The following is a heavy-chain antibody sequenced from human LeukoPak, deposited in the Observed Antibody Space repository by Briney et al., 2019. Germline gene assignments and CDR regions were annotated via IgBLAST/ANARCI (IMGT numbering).Heavy chain of an antibody. Sequence: QTGGSLRLSCAASGFTFSSYAMSWVRQAPGKGLEWVSAISGSGGSTYYADSVKGRFTISRDNSKKTLYLQMNSLRAEDTAVYYCAKTVVPAAIEYYFDYWGQGTLVTVSS. J-gene: IGHJ4*02. D-gene: IGHD2-2*01. CDR1: GFTFSSYA. CDR3: AKTVVPAAIEYYFDY. CDR2: ISGSGGST. V-gene: IGHV3-23*01.